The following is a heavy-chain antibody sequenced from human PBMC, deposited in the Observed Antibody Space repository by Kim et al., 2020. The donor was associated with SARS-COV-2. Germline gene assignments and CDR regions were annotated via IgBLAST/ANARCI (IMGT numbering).Heavy chain of an antibody. Sequence: SETLSLTCTVSGGSVRSGSYYRSWIRQTPGKGLEWIGNIYYSGSTNYNPSLKSRVTISEDTSKNQFSLKLSSVTAADTAVYYCARERAVAGTVGTFDIWGQGTMVTVSS. V-gene: IGHV4-61*01. J-gene: IGHJ3*02. D-gene: IGHD6-19*01. CDR1: GGSVRSGSYY. CDR3: ARERAVAGTVGTFDI. CDR2: IYYSGST.